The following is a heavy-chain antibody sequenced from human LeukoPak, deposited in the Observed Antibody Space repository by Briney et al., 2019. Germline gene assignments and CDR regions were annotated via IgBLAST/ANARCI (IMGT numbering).Heavy chain of an antibody. CDR3: ARDHGDNY. CDR1: GGTFISYA. J-gene: IGHJ4*02. Sequence: SVKVSCKASGGTFISYAIRWVRQAAGQGVEWMGGIIPIFGTANKAQKFQGRVTITTDESTSTAYMELSSLRSEDTAVYYCARDHGDNYWGQGTLVTVSS. D-gene: IGHD7-27*01. CDR2: IIPIFGTA. V-gene: IGHV1-69*05.